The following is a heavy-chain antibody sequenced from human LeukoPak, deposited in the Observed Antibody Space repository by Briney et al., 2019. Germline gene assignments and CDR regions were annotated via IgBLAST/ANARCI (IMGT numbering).Heavy chain of an antibody. CDR1: GYTFTGYY. Sequence: ASVKVSCKTSGYTFTGYYIHWVRQAPGQGLEWMGWINPNSGGTNYAQKFQGRVTMTRDTSISTVYMELSSLRSDDTAVYYCAREGITFGGVGPKSRAPYYYMDVWGKGTTVTISS. CDR2: INPNSGGT. J-gene: IGHJ6*03. V-gene: IGHV1-2*02. D-gene: IGHD3-16*01. CDR3: AREGITFGGVGPKSRAPYYYMDV.